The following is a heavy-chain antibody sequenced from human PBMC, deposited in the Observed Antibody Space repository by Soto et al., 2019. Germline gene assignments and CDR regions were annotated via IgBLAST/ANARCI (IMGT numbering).Heavy chain of an antibody. Sequence: ASVKVSCKASGFTFTSSSVQWVRQARGQRLEWIGWIVVGSGNTNYAQKFQERVTITRDMSTSTAYMELSSLRSEDTAVYYCAAAYYGSGSYYPTAHYYYYGMDVWGQGTTVTVSS. J-gene: IGHJ6*02. D-gene: IGHD3-10*01. V-gene: IGHV1-58*01. CDR3: AAAYYGSGSYYPTAHYYYYGMDV. CDR1: GFTFTSSS. CDR2: IVVGSGNT.